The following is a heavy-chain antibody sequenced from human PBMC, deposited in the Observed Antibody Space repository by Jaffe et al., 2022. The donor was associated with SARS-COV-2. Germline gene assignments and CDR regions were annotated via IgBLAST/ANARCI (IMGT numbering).Heavy chain of an antibody. CDR3: AKAGDSSSWSWDYYGMDV. CDR1: GFTFRTYG. CDR2: ISYDGSNK. Sequence: QVQLVESGGGVVQPGRSLRLSCAASGFTFRTYGMHWVRQAPGKGLEWVTVISYDGSNKYYTDSVKGRFTISRDNSKNTLYLQMNSLRVEDTAVYYCAKAGDSSSWSWDYYGMDVWGQGTTVTVSS. D-gene: IGHD6-13*01. J-gene: IGHJ6*02. V-gene: IGHV3-30*18.